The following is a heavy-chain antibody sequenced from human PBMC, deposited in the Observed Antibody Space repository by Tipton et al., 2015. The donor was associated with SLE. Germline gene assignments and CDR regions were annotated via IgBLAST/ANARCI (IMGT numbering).Heavy chain of an antibody. J-gene: IGHJ3*02. CDR3: ARLFSDCYDSSGYYFAAFDI. D-gene: IGHD3-22*01. Sequence: GLVKPSETLSLTCTVSGDSISSYYWSWIRQPPGKGLEWIGDIYYSGSSNYNPSLKSRVPISVDTSKNQFSLKLSSVTAADTGVYYCARLFSDCYDSSGYYFAAFDIWGQGTMVTVSS. CDR2: IYYSGSS. CDR1: GDSISSYY. V-gene: IGHV4-59*01.